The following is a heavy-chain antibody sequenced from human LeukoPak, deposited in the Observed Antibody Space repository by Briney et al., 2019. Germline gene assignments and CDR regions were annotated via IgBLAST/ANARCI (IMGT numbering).Heavy chain of an antibody. J-gene: IGHJ4*02. V-gene: IGHV4-4*07. Sequence: NPSETLSLTCTVSGSSISAYYWSWIRRPAGRGLEWIARIYTSDNTDYNPSLKSRVTMSVDTSKNQFSLKLTSVTAADTAVYYCARDFDRAGGDYFDYWGQGALVTVSS. CDR2: IYTSDNT. CDR3: ARDFDRAGGDYFDY. D-gene: IGHD2-15*01. CDR1: GSSISAYY.